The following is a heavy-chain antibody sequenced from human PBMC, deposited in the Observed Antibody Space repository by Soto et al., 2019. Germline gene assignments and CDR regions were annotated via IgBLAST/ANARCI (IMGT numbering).Heavy chain of an antibody. V-gene: IGHV1-58*01. J-gene: IGHJ4*02. CDR3: ARDSSTVTTYDYYFDY. Sequence: ASVKVSCKASGFTFTSSAVQWVRQARGQRLEWIGWIVVGSGNTNYAQKFQGRVTMTRDTSTSTVYMELSSLRSEDTAVYYCARDSSTVTTYDYYFDYWGQGTLVTVSS. CDR1: GFTFTSSA. D-gene: IGHD4-17*01. CDR2: IVVGSGNT.